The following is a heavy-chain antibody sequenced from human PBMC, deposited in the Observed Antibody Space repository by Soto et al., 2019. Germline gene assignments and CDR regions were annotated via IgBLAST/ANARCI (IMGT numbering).Heavy chain of an antibody. Sequence: PGGSLRLSCAASGFTFSSYAMSWVRQAPGKGLEWVAAIRGSGGSTYYADSVKGRFTISRDNSKNTLYLQMNSLRAEDTAVYYCAKDTVPAARYCYGMDVWGQGTTVTVSS. CDR2: IRGSGGST. J-gene: IGHJ6*02. D-gene: IGHD2-2*01. V-gene: IGHV3-23*01. CDR3: AKDTVPAARYCYGMDV. CDR1: GFTFSSYA.